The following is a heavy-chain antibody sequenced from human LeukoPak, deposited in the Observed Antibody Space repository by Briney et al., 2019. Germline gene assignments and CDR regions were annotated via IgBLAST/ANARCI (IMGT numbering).Heavy chain of an antibody. J-gene: IGHJ3*02. CDR3: ARDVPPNAFDI. Sequence: SETLSHTCAVYGGSFSGYYWSWIRQPPGKGLEWIGEINHSGSTNYNPSLKSRVTISVDTSKNQFSLKLSSVTAADTAVYYCARDVPPNAFDIWGQGTMVTVSS. V-gene: IGHV4-34*01. CDR2: INHSGST. CDR1: GGSFSGYY.